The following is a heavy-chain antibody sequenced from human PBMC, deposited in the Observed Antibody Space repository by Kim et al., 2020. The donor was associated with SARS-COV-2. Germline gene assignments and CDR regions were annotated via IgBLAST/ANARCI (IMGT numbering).Heavy chain of an antibody. D-gene: IGHD2-15*01. CDR1: GGSISSGGYY. CDR3: ARDRGILFRRAGAGNWFDP. V-gene: IGHV4-31*03. J-gene: IGHJ5*02. Sequence: SETLSLTCTVSGGSISSGGYYWSWIRQHPGKGLEWIGYIYYSGSTYYNPSLKSRVTISVDTSKNQFSLKLSSVTAADTAVYYCARDRGILFRRAGAGNWFDPWGQGTLVTVSS. CDR2: IYYSGST.